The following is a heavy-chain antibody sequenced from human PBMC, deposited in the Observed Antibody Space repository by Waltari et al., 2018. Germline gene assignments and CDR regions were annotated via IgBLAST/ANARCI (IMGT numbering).Heavy chain of an antibody. D-gene: IGHD2-21*02. J-gene: IGHJ4*02. CDR3: RVVTIVTADY. CDR1: GTSFGDAW. V-gene: IGHV3-15*01. Sequence: EVQLVESGGGFVKPGGSLRLSCAASGTSFGDAWMSWVRQAPGKGLEWVGRIRSKSDDETTDYAAPVKGRFTISRDDSENTLYLHMDSLKTDDTGVYYCRVVTIVTADYWGQGTLVTVSS. CDR2: IRSKSDDETT.